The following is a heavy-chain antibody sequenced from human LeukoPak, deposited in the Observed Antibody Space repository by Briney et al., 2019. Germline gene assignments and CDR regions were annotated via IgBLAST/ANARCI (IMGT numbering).Heavy chain of an antibody. V-gene: IGHV3-48*04. CDR3: ARSSSTYYYDTSSHY. J-gene: IGHJ4*02. CDR1: GFTFSIYS. CDR2: ISSSGTNI. Sequence: GGSLRLSCAASGFTFSIYSMNWVRQAPGKGLEWVSYISSSGTNIYYADSVKGRFTISRDNAKNSLYLQMNSLRAEDTAVYYCARSSSTYYYDTSSHYWGQGTLVTVSS. D-gene: IGHD3-22*01.